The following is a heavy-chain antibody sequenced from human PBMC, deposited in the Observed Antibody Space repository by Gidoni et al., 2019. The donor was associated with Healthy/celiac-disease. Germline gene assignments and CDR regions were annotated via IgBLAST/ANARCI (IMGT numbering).Heavy chain of an antibody. CDR2: INHSGST. CDR1: GGSFSGYY. Sequence: QVQLQQWGAGRLKPSETLSLTCAVYGGSFSGYYWSWIRQPPGKGLEWIGEINHSGSTNYNPSLKSRVTISVDTSKNQFSLKLSSVTAADTAVYYCARMGLGVVPAAIDPYYYYYGMDVWGQGPTVTVSS. D-gene: IGHD2-2*01. CDR3: ARMGLGVVPAAIDPYYYYYGMDV. J-gene: IGHJ6*02. V-gene: IGHV4-34*01.